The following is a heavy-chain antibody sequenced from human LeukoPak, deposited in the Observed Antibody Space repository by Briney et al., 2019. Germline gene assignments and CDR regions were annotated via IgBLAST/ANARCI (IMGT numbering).Heavy chain of an antibody. J-gene: IGHJ4*02. CDR3: ARARGESDY. CDR2: IYHSGST. CDR1: GGSISSGDYY. Sequence: SETLSLTCTVSGGSISSGDYYWSWIRQPPGTGLEWIGYIYHSGSTYYNPSLKSRVTISVDTSKNQFSPKLSSVTAADTAVYYCARARGESDYWGQGTLVTVSS. V-gene: IGHV4-30-4*01. D-gene: IGHD3-10*01.